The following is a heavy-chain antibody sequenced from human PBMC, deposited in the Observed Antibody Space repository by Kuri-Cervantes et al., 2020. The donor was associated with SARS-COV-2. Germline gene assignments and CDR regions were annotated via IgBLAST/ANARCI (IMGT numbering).Heavy chain of an antibody. CDR3: AHRGLRYFDWLLPFDY. D-gene: IGHD3-9*01. CDR2: IYRNDDK. Sequence: SGPTLVKPTQTLTLTCTFSGFSLSTSGVGVGWIRQPPGKALEWLALIYRNDDKRYSPSLKSRLTITKDTSKNQVVLTMINMDPVDTATYYCAHRGLRYFDWLLPFDYWGQGTLVTVSS. V-gene: IGHV2-5*01. CDR1: GFSLSTSGVG. J-gene: IGHJ4*02.